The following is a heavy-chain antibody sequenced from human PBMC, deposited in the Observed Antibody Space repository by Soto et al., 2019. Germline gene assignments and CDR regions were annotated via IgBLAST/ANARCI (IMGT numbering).Heavy chain of an antibody. J-gene: IGHJ4*02. V-gene: IGHV4-31*03. Sequence: SETLSLTCSVSVGSLGDSNSYWSWIRQHPGKGLEWIGYIYYSGSTYYNPSLKSRVTISVDTSKNQFSLKLSSVTAADTAVYYCARVAYYGSGIFPGHWGQGTLVTVSS. CDR1: VGSLGDSNSY. D-gene: IGHD3-10*01. CDR3: ARVAYYGSGIFPGH. CDR2: IYYSGST.